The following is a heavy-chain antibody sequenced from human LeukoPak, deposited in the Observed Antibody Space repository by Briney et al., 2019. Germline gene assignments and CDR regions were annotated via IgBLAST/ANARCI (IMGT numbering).Heavy chain of an antibody. D-gene: IGHD2/OR15-2a*01. CDR3: ATRISRKFYSFDY. Sequence: PGGSLRLSCTASGFTFSSYWMHWVRQAPGKGLEWVSAISGSGGSTYYADSVKGRFTISRDNSKNTLYLQMNSLRAEDTAVYYCATRISRKFYSFDYWGQGTLVTVSS. CDR1: GFTFSSYW. CDR2: ISGSGGST. J-gene: IGHJ4*02. V-gene: IGHV3-23*01.